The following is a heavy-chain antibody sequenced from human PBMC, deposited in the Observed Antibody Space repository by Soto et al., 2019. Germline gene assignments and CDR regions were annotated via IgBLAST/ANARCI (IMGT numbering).Heavy chain of an antibody. CDR3: AKDHYYGSGSRDYYYHYGMDV. V-gene: IGHV3-23*01. CDR2: ISGSGGST. CDR1: GFTFSSYA. J-gene: IGHJ6*02. D-gene: IGHD3-10*01. Sequence: GGSLRLSCAASGFTFSSYAMSWVRQAPGKGLEWVSAISGSGGSTYYADSVKGRFTISRDNSKNTLYLQMNSLRAEDTAVYYCAKDHYYGSGSRDYYYHYGMDVWGQGTTVTVSS.